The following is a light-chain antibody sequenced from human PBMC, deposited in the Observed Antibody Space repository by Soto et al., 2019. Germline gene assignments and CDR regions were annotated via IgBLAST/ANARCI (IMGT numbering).Light chain of an antibody. J-gene: IGLJ1*01. V-gene: IGLV2-14*01. CDR1: SSDVGGYNY. CDR3: SSYTSSSTL. Sequence: QSVLTQPASVSGSPGQSITISCTGTSSDVGGYNYVSWYQRHPGKAPKLMIYDVSNRPSGGSNRFSGSKSGNTASLTISGLQAEDEADYYCSSYTSSSTLFGTGTKVTVL. CDR2: DVS.